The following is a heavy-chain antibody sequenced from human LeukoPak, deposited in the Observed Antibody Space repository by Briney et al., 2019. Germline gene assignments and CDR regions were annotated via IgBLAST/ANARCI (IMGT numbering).Heavy chain of an antibody. D-gene: IGHD1-26*01. CDR3: ARAVGASHLDY. Sequence: SETLSLTCTVSGGSINSYYWSWIRQPPGKGLEWIGYIYYSGSTNYNPSLKSRVTISVDTSKNQFSLKLSSVTAADTAVYYCARAVGASHLDYWSQGTLVTVSS. CDR2: IYYSGST. V-gene: IGHV4-59*01. CDR1: GGSINSYY. J-gene: IGHJ4*02.